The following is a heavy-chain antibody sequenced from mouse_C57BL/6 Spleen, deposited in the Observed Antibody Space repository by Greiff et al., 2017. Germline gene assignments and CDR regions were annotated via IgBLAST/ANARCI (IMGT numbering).Heavy chain of an antibody. CDR3: AYGYDGGYAMDY. CDR2: IYPGDGDT. V-gene: IGHV1-82*01. J-gene: IGHJ4*01. Sequence: VQLQQSGPELVKPGASVKISCKASGYAFSSSWMNWVKQRPGKGLEWIGRIYPGDGDTNYNGKFKGKATLTADKSSSTAYMQLSSLTSEDSAVYFCAYGYDGGYAMDYWGQGTSGTVSS. D-gene: IGHD2-2*01. CDR1: GYAFSSSW.